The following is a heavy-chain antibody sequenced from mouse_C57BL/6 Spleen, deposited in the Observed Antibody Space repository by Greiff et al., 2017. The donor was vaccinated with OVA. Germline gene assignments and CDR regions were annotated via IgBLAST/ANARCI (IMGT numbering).Heavy chain of an antibody. J-gene: IGHJ4*01. CDR3: ARMDPFYAMDY. Sequence: VMLVESGPGLVQPSQSLSITCTVSGFSLTSYGVHWVRQSPGKGLEWLGVIWSGGSTDYNAAFISRLSISKDNSKSQVFFKMNSLQADDTAIYYCARMDPFYAMDYWGQGTSVTVSS. CDR2: IWSGGST. V-gene: IGHV2-2*01. CDR1: GFSLTSYG.